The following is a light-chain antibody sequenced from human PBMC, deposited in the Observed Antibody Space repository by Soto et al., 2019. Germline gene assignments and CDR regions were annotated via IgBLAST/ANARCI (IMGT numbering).Light chain of an antibody. CDR3: SSYAGSYTFV. CDR2: EVT. V-gene: IGLV2-14*01. J-gene: IGLJ1*01. CDR1: SRDVGSYNY. Sequence: QSVLTQPASVSGSPGQSITISCIGTSRDVGSYNYVSWYQQHPGKVPKLMIYEVTNRPSGVSNRFSASKSGNTASLTISGLQTEDEADYYCSSYAGSYTFVFGTGTKVTVL.